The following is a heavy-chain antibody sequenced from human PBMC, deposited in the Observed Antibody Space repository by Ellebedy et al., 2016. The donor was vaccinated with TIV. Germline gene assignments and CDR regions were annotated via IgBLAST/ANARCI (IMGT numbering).Heavy chain of an antibody. CDR1: GFTFSSYW. V-gene: IGHV4-34*01. Sequence: GSLRLSXAASGFTFSSYWMSWVRQPPGKGLEWIGEMNHVGSTNYNPSLKSRITILVDTSKNQFSLRLHSLTAADTAVYYCARGTVALQYRKYFDSWGQGTRVTVSS. CDR3: ARGTVALQYRKYFDS. D-gene: IGHD6-19*01. CDR2: MNHVGST. J-gene: IGHJ4*02.